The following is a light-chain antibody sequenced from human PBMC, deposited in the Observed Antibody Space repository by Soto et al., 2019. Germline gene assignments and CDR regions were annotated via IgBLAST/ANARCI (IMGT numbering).Light chain of an antibody. J-gene: IGKJ1*01. V-gene: IGKV1-5*03. CDR2: KAA. CDR3: QQYNTLPWT. CDR1: QSISTW. Sequence: IHLTQSPSPLSASVGDRVTITCRASQSISTWLAWYQQKPGKAPKLLIYKAASVESGVPSRLSGSGSGTEFTLTISSLQPDDLATYYCQQYNTLPWTFGQGTKVDIK.